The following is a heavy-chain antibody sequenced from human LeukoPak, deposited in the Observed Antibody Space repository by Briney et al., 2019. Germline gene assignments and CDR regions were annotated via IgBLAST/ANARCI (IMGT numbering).Heavy chain of an antibody. D-gene: IGHD4-23*01. CDR3: ARDTYPVDYFDY. Sequence: SETLSLTCTVSGYSISSDYYWSWIRQPAGKGLEWIGRIYTSGSTNYNPSLKSRVTISVDTSKNQFSLKLSSVTAADTAVYYCARDTYPVDYFDYWGQGTLVTVSS. J-gene: IGHJ4*02. CDR2: IYTSGST. V-gene: IGHV4-61*02. CDR1: GYSISSDYY.